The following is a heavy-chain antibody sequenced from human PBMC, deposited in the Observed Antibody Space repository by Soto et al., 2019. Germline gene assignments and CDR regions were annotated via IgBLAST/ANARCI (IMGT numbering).Heavy chain of an antibody. J-gene: IGHJ5*02. CDR3: ASRNALYNWFDP. Sequence: AASVKVSCKASGYTFTSYGISWVRQAPGQGLEWMGWISAYNGNTNYAQKLQGRVTMTTDTSTSTAYMELRSLRSDDTAVYYCASRNALYNWFDPWGQGTLVTVAS. CDR1: GYTFTSYG. CDR2: ISAYNGNT. V-gene: IGHV1-18*01. D-gene: IGHD4-4*01.